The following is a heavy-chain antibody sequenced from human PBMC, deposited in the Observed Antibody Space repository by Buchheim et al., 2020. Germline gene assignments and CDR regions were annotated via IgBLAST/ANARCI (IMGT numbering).Heavy chain of an antibody. CDR2: ISYDGCNK. CDR3: ARDLNSSYYYSGMDV. Sequence: QVQLVESGGGVVQPGRSLRLSCAASGFTFSTYAMHWVRQAPGKGLEWVAVISYDGCNKYYADSVRGRFTISRDNSKNTLYLQMNSLGAGDTAVYYCARDLNSSYYYSGMDVWGQGTT. CDR1: GFTFSTYA. V-gene: IGHV3-30-3*01. J-gene: IGHJ6*02. D-gene: IGHD4-23*01.